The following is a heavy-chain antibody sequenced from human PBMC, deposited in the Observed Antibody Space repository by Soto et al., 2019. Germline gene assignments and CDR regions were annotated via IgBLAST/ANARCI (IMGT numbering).Heavy chain of an antibody. CDR2: IYYSGST. Sequence: SETLSLTCTVSGGSISSGGYYWSWIRQPPGKGLEWIGYIYYSGSTNYNPSLKSRVTISVDTSKNQFSLKLSSVTAADTAVYYCARVRITMVRGAAGTNYYYYGMDVWGQGTTVTVSS. CDR1: GGSISSGGYY. CDR3: ARVRITMVRGAAGTNYYYYGMDV. V-gene: IGHV4-61*08. J-gene: IGHJ6*02. D-gene: IGHD3-10*01.